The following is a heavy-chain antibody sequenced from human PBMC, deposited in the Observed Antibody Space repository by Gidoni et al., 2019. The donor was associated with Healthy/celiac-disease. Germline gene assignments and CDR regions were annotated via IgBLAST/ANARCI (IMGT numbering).Heavy chain of an antibody. CDR3: AKGQRAFDI. Sequence: VQLVESGGGVVQPGRSLTLSCAASGFTFSSYGMHWVRQAPGKGLEWVVVISYDGSKKYYADSVKGRFTISRDNSKNTLYLQMNSLRAEDTAVYYCAKGQRAFDIWGQGTMVTVSS. CDR2: ISYDGSKK. J-gene: IGHJ3*02. CDR1: GFTFSSYG. V-gene: IGHV3-30*18.